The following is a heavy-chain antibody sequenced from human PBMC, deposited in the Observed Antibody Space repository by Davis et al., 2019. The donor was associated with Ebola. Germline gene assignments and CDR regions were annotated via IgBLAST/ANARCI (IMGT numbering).Heavy chain of an antibody. CDR2: INPSGGNT. CDR3: AKTTYYDAFDI. CDR1: GYTFTTYY. Sequence: AASVKVSCKASGYTFTTYYIHWVRQAPGQGLEWMGIINPSGGNTNYAQEFQGRVTMTRDTSTSTAYMELRSLRSDDTAVYYCAKTTYYDAFDIWGQGTMVTVSS. J-gene: IGHJ3*02. V-gene: IGHV1-46*01. D-gene: IGHD4-17*01.